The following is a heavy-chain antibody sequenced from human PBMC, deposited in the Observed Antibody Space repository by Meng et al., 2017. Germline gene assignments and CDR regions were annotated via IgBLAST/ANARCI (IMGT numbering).Heavy chain of an antibody. Sequence: QLHLQGSDPGLVKPSETLSLTVTFYGGALSSYYWSWSRQHPGKGLELIGYIYYSGSTNYNPSLKSRVTISVDTSKNQFSLKLSSVTAADTAVYYCARGYDFWSGQYYFDYWGQGTLVTVSS. CDR1: GGALSSYY. D-gene: IGHD3-3*01. V-gene: IGHV4-59*01. CDR3: ARGYDFWSGQYYFDY. CDR2: IYYSGST. J-gene: IGHJ4*02.